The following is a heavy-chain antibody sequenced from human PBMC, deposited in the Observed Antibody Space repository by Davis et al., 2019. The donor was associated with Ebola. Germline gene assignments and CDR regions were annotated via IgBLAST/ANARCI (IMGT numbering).Heavy chain of an antibody. V-gene: IGHV4-34*01. D-gene: IGHD2-2*01. Sequence: SETLSLTCTVSGGSISSYYWSWVRQPPGKGLEWIGEINHSGSTNYNPSLKSRVTISVDTSKNQFSLKLSSVTAADTAVYYCARVVVVPAAKGRNYYYYGMDVWGQGTTVTVSS. CDR3: ARVVVVPAAKGRNYYYYGMDV. CDR1: GGSISSYY. J-gene: IGHJ6*02. CDR2: INHSGST.